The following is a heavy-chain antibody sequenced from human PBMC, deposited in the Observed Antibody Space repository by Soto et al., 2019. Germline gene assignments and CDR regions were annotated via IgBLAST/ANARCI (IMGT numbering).Heavy chain of an antibody. Sequence: SVKVSCKASGFTFTSSAVQWVRQARGQRLEWIGWIVVGSGNTNYAQKFQERVTITRDMSTSTAYMELSSLRSEDTAVYYCAAPGGITAAGYYGMDVWGQGTTVTVSS. D-gene: IGHD6-13*01. CDR2: IVVGSGNT. CDR1: GFTFTSSA. V-gene: IGHV1-58*01. J-gene: IGHJ6*02. CDR3: AAPGGITAAGYYGMDV.